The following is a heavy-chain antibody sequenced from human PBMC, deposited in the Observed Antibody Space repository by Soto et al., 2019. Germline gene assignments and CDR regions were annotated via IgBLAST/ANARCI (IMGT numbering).Heavy chain of an antibody. CDR1: GLTFSGSA. Sequence: GGSLRLSCAVSGLTFSGSAMHWVRQASGKGLEWVGHIRRKANNYATAYAASVKGRFTISRDDSKNTAYLQMNSLKTEDTAVYYCSAKDHDDNTNTDQRGPGTVLTLSS. CDR3: SAKDHDDNTNTDQ. D-gene: IGHD3-22*01. V-gene: IGHV3-73*01. J-gene: IGHJ4*02. CDR2: IRRKANNYAT.